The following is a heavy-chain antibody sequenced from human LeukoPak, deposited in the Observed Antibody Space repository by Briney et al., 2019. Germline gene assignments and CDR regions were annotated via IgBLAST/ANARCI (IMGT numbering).Heavy chain of an antibody. V-gene: IGHV1-69*06. Sequence: SVKVSCKASGDTFSSYAISWVRQAPGQGLEWMGGIIPVFGTANYAQKFQGRVTITADKSTSTTYMDLSSLRSDDTAVYYCAGGYPGYSSGWFVGYWGQGTLVTVSS. J-gene: IGHJ4*02. CDR1: GDTFSSYA. D-gene: IGHD6-19*01. CDR2: IIPVFGTA. CDR3: AGGYPGYSSGWFVGY.